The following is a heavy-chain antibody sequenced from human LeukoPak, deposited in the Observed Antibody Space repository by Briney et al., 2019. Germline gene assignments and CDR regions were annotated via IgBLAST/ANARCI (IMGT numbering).Heavy chain of an antibody. CDR1: GFTFSSYE. D-gene: IGHD3-10*01. V-gene: IGHV3-48*03. CDR3: ARDHGAY. Sequence: AGGSLRLSCAASGFTFSSYEMNWLRQARGKGLECVSFISSSGNTIYYADSVKGRFTISRDNAKNSLYLQMNSLRAEDSAIYYCARDHGAYWGQGTLVTVSS. CDR2: ISSSGNTI. J-gene: IGHJ4*02.